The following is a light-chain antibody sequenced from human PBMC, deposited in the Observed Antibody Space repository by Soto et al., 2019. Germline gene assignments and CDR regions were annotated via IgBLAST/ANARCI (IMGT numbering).Light chain of an antibody. CDR1: SSDVGGYNY. CDR2: DVS. V-gene: IGLV2-14*01. Sequence: QSALTQPASVSGSPGQSITISCTGTSSDVGGYNYVSWYQQHPGKAPKLMIYDVSDRPSGVSSRFSASKSGNTASLTISGLQAEDEADYYCCSYTSRRTPYVFGTGTKVTVL. CDR3: CSYTSRRTPYV. J-gene: IGLJ1*01.